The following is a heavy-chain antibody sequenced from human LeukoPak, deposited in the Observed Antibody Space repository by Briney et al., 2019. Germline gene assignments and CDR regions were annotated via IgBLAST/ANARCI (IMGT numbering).Heavy chain of an antibody. J-gene: IGHJ4*02. D-gene: IGHD3-22*01. CDR3: ARGGHYYDSSGYYDLPFDY. Sequence: PSGTLSLTCAVSGGSISSGNWWSWVRQPPGKGLEWIGEIYHSGSTNYNPSLKSRVTISIDKSKNQFSLKLKSVTAADTAVYYCARGGHYYDSSGYYDLPFDYWGQGTLVTVSS. CDR2: IYHSGST. V-gene: IGHV4-4*02. CDR1: GGSISSGNW.